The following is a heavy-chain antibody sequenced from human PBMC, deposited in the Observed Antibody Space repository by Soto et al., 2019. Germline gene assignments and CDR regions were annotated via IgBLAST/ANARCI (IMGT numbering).Heavy chain of an antibody. CDR1: GFTFSSYG. CDR3: AKDGGVEIKALDY. V-gene: IGHV3-30*18. J-gene: IGHJ4*02. Sequence: GGSLRLSCAASGFTFSSYGMHWVRQAPGKGLEWVAVISYDGSNKYYADSVKGRFTISRDNSKNTLYLQMNSLRAEDTAVYYCAKDGGVEIKALDYWGQGTLVTVSS. CDR2: ISYDGSNK. D-gene: IGHD3-3*01.